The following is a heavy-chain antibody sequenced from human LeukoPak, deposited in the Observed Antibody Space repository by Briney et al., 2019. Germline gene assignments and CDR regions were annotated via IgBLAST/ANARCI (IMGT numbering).Heavy chain of an antibody. CDR2: IYHSGST. CDR1: GGSISSSNW. D-gene: IGHD4-11*01. CDR3: ARAVSTGRVLRYYHYMDV. V-gene: IGHV4-4*02. Sequence: KPSGTLSLTCAVSGGSISSSNWWSWVRQPPGKGLEWIGEIYHSGSTNYNPSLKSRVTISVDKSKNQFSLKLSSVTAADTAVYYCARAVSTGRVLRYYHYMDVWGKGTTVTVSS. J-gene: IGHJ6*03.